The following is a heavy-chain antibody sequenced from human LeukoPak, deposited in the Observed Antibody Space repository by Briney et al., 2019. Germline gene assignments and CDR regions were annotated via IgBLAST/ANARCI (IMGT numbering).Heavy chain of an antibody. Sequence: PGGSLRLSCAASGXTFSSYSMNWVRQAPGKGLEWVSSISSSSSYIYYADSVKGRFTISRDNAKKPLYLQMNSLRAEDTAVYYCARTYYYDSSGYREDWFDPWGQGTLVTVSS. J-gene: IGHJ5*02. D-gene: IGHD3-22*01. CDR1: GXTFSSYS. CDR2: ISSSSSYI. V-gene: IGHV3-21*01. CDR3: ARTYYYDSSGYREDWFDP.